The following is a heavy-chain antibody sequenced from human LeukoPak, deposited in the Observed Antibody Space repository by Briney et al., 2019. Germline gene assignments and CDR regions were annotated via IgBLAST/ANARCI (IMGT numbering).Heavy chain of an antibody. Sequence: GGSLRLSCAASGFTFSNTWMAWVRQAPGKGLEWVANIKQDGSTRHYVDSVKGRFTISRDSAKKSLYLQMNSLRAEDTAVYYCARDQTGSLDYWGQGTLVTVSS. CDR2: IKQDGSTR. CDR3: ARDQTGSLDY. J-gene: IGHJ4*02. CDR1: GFTFSNTW. V-gene: IGHV3-7*01. D-gene: IGHD1-26*01.